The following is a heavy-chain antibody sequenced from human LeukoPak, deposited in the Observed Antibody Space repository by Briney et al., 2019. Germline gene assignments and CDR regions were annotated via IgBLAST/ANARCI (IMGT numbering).Heavy chain of an antibody. CDR2: IYYTGST. CDR3: ARRWGNIVGVTYEY. J-gene: IGHJ4*02. CDR1: GSSITSVSHY. D-gene: IGHD3-16*01. Sequence: TSETLSLTCTISGSSITSVSHYWRWIRQPPGKGLEWIGDIYYTGSTYYSPSLRSRVTMSVHTSENQFSLRLNSVTAVDTAVYYCARRWGNIVGVTYEYWGQGTLVTVSS. V-gene: IGHV4-39*01.